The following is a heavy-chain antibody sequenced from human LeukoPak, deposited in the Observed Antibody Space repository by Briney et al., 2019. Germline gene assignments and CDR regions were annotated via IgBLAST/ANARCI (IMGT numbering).Heavy chain of an antibody. J-gene: IGHJ5*02. CDR2: INPNTGGT. D-gene: IGHD3-10*01. Sequence: GASVKVSCKTSGFTFTGYYMHWVRQAPGQGLEWMGWINPNTGGTFYGQKFQDRVTMTRDTSISTAYMELSSLRSEDTAVYYCARADTELWFGDSVSSNWFDPWGQGTLVTVSS. CDR1: GFTFTGYY. V-gene: IGHV1-2*02. CDR3: ARADTELWFGDSVSSNWFDP.